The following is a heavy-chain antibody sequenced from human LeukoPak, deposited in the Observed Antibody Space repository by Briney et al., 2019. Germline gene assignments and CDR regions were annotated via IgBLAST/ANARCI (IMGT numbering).Heavy chain of an antibody. CDR1: GGSISSSSYY. V-gene: IGHV4-39*07. CDR2: INHSGST. D-gene: IGHD2-15*01. Sequence: PETLSLTCTVSGGSISSSSYYWSWIRQPPGKGLEWIGEINHSGSTNYNPSLKSRVTISVDTSKNQFSLKLSSVTAADTAVYYCARGRGFFVVVVAATYGWFDPWGQGTLVTVSS. CDR3: ARGRGFFVVVVAATYGWFDP. J-gene: IGHJ5*02.